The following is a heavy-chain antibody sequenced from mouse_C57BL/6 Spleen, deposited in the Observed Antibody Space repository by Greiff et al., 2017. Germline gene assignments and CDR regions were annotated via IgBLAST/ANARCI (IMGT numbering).Heavy chain of an antibody. J-gene: IGHJ4*01. CDR2: INYDGSSN. CDR3: ARDSSDAMDY. D-gene: IGHD1-1*01. Sequence: EVKLMESEGGLVQPGSSLKLSCTASGFTFSDYYMAWVRQVPEKGLEWVANINYDGSSNYYLYSLQSRFIISRDNAKNILYLQMSSLKSEDTATYYCARDSSDAMDYWGQGTSVTVAS. V-gene: IGHV5-16*01. CDR1: GFTFSDYY.